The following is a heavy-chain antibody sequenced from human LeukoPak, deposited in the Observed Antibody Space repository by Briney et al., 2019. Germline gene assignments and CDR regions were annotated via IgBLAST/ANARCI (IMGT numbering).Heavy chain of an antibody. CDR3: ARAVVGSAYDYFDY. V-gene: IGHV3-21*01. D-gene: IGHD5-12*01. CDR2: ISNGGGYI. Sequence: GGSLRLSCAASGFTFSNYNMNWVRQAPGKGLEWVSFISNGGGYIYYTDSVKGRFTISRDNAKNSLLLQMNSLRAEDTAVYFCARAVVGSAYDYFDYWGQGTLVTVSS. CDR1: GFTFSNYN. J-gene: IGHJ4*02.